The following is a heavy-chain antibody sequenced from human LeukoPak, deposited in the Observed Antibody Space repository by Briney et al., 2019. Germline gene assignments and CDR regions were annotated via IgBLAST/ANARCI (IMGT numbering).Heavy chain of an antibody. J-gene: IGHJ4*02. V-gene: IGHV3-30*03. D-gene: IGHD2-15*01. CDR1: GFTFSSYG. Sequence: QPGRSLRLSCAASGFTFSSYGMHWVRQAPGKGLEWVAVISYDGSNKYYADSVRGRFIISRDNSKNTLYLQMNSLRAEDTAVYYCARRAGSYSHSYDYWGQGTLVTVSS. CDR3: ARRAGSYSHSYDY. CDR2: ISYDGSNK.